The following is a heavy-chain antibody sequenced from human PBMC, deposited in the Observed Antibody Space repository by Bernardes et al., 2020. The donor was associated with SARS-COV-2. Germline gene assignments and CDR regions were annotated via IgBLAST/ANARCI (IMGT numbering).Heavy chain of an antibody. CDR2: IKSKTDGGTT. CDR3: AKDHRFWYSSSSTFPGWFDP. J-gene: IGHJ5*02. Sequence: GGSLRLSCAASGFTFSNAWMSWVRQAPGKGLEWVGRIKSKTDGGTTDYAAPVKGRFTISRDNSKNTLYLQMNSLRAEDTAVYYCAKDHRFWYSSSSTFPGWFDPWGQGTLVTVSS. CDR1: GFTFSNAW. V-gene: IGHV3-15*01. D-gene: IGHD6-6*01.